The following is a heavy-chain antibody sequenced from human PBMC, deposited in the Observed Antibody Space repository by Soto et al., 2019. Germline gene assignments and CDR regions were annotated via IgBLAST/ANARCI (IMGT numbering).Heavy chain of an antibody. J-gene: IGHJ5*02. D-gene: IGHD5-12*01. CDR1: GGSISIGDYY. CDR2: IYYSGST. Sequence: QVQLQESGPGLVKPSQTLSLTCTVSGGSISIGDYYWSWIRQPPGKGLEWIGYIYYSGSTYYKPSLKSRVTISADTSKNQFSLKLSCVTAADTAVYYCARVLVANWFDPWGQGTLVTVSS. CDR3: ARVLVANWFDP. V-gene: IGHV4-30-4*01.